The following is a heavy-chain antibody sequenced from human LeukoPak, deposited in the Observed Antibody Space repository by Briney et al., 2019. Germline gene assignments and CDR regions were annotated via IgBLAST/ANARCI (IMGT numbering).Heavy chain of an antibody. V-gene: IGHV1-69*06. CDR1: GGTFSSYA. Sequence: ASVKVSCKASGGTFSSYAISWVRQAPGQGLEWMGGIIPIFGTANYAQKFQGRVTITADKSTSTAYMELSSLRSEDTSVYYCANGVRGVIGDAFDIWGQGTMVSVPS. D-gene: IGHD3-10*01. CDR3: ANGVRGVIGDAFDI. CDR2: IIPIFGTA. J-gene: IGHJ3*02.